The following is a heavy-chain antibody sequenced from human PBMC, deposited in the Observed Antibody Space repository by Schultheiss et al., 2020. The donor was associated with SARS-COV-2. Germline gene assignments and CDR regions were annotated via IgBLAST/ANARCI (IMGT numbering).Heavy chain of an antibody. V-gene: IGHV3-23*01. CDR3: ARNTAMVTGPRSGMDV. CDR2: ISGSGGST. D-gene: IGHD5-18*01. J-gene: IGHJ6*02. CDR1: GGSFSGYY. Sequence: GESLKISCAVYGGSFSGYYWSWVRQAPGKGLEWVSAISGSGGSTYYADSVKGRFTISRDNSKNTLYLQMNSLRAEDTAVYYCARNTAMVTGPRSGMDVWGQGTTVTVSS.